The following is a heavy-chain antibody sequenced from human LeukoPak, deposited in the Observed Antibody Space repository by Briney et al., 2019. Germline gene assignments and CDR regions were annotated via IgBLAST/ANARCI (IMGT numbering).Heavy chain of an antibody. D-gene: IGHD1/OR15-1a*01. J-gene: IGHJ3*02. CDR1: GFTFSSYS. CDR2: ISSSSSYI. CDR3: ARAITLTWQQDAFDI. Sequence: GGSLRLSCAASGFTFSSYSMNWVRQAPGKGLEWVSSISSSSSYIYYAVSVKGRFTISRDNARNSLYLQMNSLRAEGTAVYYCARAITLTWQQDAFDIWGQGTMVTVSS. V-gene: IGHV3-21*01.